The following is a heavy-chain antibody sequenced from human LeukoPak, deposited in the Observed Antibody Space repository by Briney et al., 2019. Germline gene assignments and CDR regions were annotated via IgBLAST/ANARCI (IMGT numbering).Heavy chain of an antibody. V-gene: IGHV6-1*01. CDR2: TYYRSKWYN. D-gene: IGHD6-13*01. J-gene: IGHJ4*02. Sequence: SQTLSLTCAISGDSVSSNTPAWNWIRQSPSRGLEWLGRTYYRSKWYNDYAVSVRSRLTINPDTAKNQFSLRLNSVTPEDTAVYYCARQQRGAFDYWGQGTLVTVSS. CDR1: GDSVSSNTPA. CDR3: ARQQRGAFDY.